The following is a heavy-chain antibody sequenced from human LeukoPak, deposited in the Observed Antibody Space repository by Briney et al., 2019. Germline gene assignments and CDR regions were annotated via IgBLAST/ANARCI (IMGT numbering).Heavy chain of an antibody. CDR2: INPNSGGT. J-gene: IGHJ5*02. CDR1: GYTFTGYY. D-gene: IGHD2-15*01. V-gene: IGHV1-2*02. CDR3: ARSVVARGNWFDP. Sequence: GASVKVSCKASGYTFTGYYMHWVRQAPGQGLERMGWINPNSGGTNYAQKFQGRVTMTRDTSISTAYMELSRLRSDDTAVYYCARSVVARGNWFDPWGQGTLVTVSS.